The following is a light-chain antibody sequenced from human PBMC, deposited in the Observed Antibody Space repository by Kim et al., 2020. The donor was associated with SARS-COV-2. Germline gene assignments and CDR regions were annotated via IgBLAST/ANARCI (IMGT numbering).Light chain of an antibody. Sequence: VSSGQTAIITCSGDKLGDKYAFWYQQKPGQSPMVVIYQDAKRPSGIPERFSGSSSGNTATLTISGTQPMDEADYYCQTWDSSTAIFGGGTQLTVL. CDR3: QTWDSSTAI. V-gene: IGLV3-1*01. CDR1: KLGDKY. J-gene: IGLJ2*01. CDR2: QDA.